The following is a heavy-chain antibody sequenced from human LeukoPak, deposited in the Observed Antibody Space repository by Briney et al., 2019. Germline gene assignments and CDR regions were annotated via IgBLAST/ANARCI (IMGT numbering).Heavy chain of an antibody. D-gene: IGHD3-22*01. CDR3: ARGTMNLDS. J-gene: IGHJ4*02. CDR2: INPYSGDT. V-gene: IGHV1-2*02. Sequence: ASVKVSCKVSGYTLTELSMHWVRQAPGQGLEWMGWINPYSGDTDYAQKFQDRVTMTRDTSISTAYMELSRLRSDDTAMYYCARGTMNLDSWGQGTLVTVSS. CDR1: GYTLTELS.